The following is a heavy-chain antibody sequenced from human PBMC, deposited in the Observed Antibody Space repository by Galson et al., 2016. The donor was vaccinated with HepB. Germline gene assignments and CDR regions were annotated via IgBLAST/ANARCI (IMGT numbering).Heavy chain of an antibody. D-gene: IGHD1-1*01. J-gene: IGHJ3*02. CDR3: TSQMERRGVGAFDI. CDR2: TYYTGTT. V-gene: IGHV4-4*02. Sequence: ETLSLTCAVFGGSITRSHWWTWVRQTPGKGLEWIGETYYTGTTNYNPSLKSRVTLSLDNSKNQFSLRLTSVSAADTAVYYCTSQMERRGVGAFDIWGQGTVVFVSS. CDR1: GGSITRSHW.